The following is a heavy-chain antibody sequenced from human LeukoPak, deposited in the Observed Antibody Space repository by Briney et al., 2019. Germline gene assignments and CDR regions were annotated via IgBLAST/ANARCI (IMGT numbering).Heavy chain of an antibody. Sequence: PGGSLRLSCAASGFTFSIYGMNWVRQAPGKGPEWVSYISHTSDTIYYVDSVKGRFTMSRDNTKKSLYLQMNSLRVEDTAIYDCARATRNGYDYWGQGTLVTVSS. D-gene: IGHD5-24*01. CDR1: GFTFSIYG. V-gene: IGHV3-48*04. J-gene: IGHJ4*02. CDR2: ISHTSDTI. CDR3: ARATRNGYDY.